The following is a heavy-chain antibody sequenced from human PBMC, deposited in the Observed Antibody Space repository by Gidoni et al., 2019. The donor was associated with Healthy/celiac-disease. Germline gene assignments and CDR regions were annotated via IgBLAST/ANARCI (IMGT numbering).Heavy chain of an antibody. CDR2: SYYSGST. J-gene: IGHJ4*02. V-gene: IGHV4-39*01. CDR1: GGSISSSSYY. Sequence: QLQLQASGPGLVKPSETMSLTCPVSGGSISSSSYYWGWIRQPPGKGLEWIGSSYYSGSTYYNPSLKSRVTISVDTSKNQFSLKLSSVTAADTAVYYCARSQEGPFDYWGQGTLVTVSS. CDR3: ARSQEGPFDY.